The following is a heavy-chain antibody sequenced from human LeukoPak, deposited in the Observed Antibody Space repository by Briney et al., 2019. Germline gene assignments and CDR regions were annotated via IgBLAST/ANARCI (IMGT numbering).Heavy chain of an antibody. V-gene: IGHV3-64*01. CDR3: ARWVGGGMDV. CDR1: GFTFSSHA. J-gene: IGHJ6*02. D-gene: IGHD2-15*01. Sequence: GGSLRLSCAASGFTFSSHAMHWVRQAPGKGLEYVSAISSNGDSTFYANSVKGRFTISRDNSKDTLYLQMGSLRAEDMAVYYCARWVGGGMDVWGQGTMVTVSS. CDR2: ISSNGDST.